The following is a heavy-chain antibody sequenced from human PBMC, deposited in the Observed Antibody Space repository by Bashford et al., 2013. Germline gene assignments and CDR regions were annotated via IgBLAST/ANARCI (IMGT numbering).Heavy chain of an antibody. J-gene: IGHJ5*02. D-gene: IGHD2-15*01. Sequence: SETLSLTCTVSGGSISSKTSFWDWFRQPPGKGLEWIGSVYYSGATSYNPSLKSRLTMSVDTSKNQFSLRLTSVTAADTAVYYCARKDTDCSDLTCYKGWLDPWGQGTLVTVSS. CDR3: ARKDTDCSDLTCYKGWLDP. CDR1: GGSISSKTSF. CDR2: VYYSGAT. V-gene: IGHV4-39*01.